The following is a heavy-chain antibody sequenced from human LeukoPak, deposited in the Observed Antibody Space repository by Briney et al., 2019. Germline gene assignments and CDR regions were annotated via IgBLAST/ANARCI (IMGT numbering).Heavy chain of an antibody. CDR2: IKEDGSEK. J-gene: IGHJ3*02. D-gene: IGHD3-3*01. V-gene: IGHV3-7*04. Sequence: PGGSLRLSCAASGFTFSTYWMSGVRQAPGKGLEWVVNIKEDGSEKYYVDCVKGRFTISRDNAKTSLYLQMNSLRVEDRALYYCARDTAGYDFFDIWGRGTMVTVS. CDR1: GFTFSTYW. CDR3: ARDTAGYDFFDI.